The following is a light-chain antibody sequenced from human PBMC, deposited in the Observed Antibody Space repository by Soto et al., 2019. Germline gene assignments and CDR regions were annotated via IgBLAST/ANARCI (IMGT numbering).Light chain of an antibody. CDR2: AAS. J-gene: IGKJ1*01. Sequence: DIQMTQSPSSLSASVGDRVTITCRASRGIYTLLAWYQQKPGNAPKLLIYAASTLQSGVPSRFSASGSGTDFILTISALQSEDVGTYFCQTYDKAPWTFGPGTRV. CDR1: RGIYTL. CDR3: QTYDKAPWT. V-gene: IGKV1-27*01.